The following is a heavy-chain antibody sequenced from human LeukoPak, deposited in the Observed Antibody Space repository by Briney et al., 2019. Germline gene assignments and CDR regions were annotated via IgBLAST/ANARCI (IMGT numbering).Heavy chain of an antibody. V-gene: IGHV3-15*07. Sequence: GSLRLSCAASGFTFGAYTMNWVRQAPGKGLEWVGRIKRRSDGGTPDYAAPVQGRFTISRDESKNTLYLQMNSLKTGDTAVYYCTTDTRRIDTFAWGQGTLVTVAA. J-gene: IGHJ4*02. CDR3: TTDTRRIDTFA. CDR2: IKRRSDGGTP. D-gene: IGHD2-2*01. CDR1: GFTFGAYT.